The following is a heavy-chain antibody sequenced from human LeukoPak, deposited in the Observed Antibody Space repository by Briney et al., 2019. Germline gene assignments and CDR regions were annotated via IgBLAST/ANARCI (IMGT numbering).Heavy chain of an antibody. J-gene: IGHJ6*02. CDR3: ARVSRGGYPYYYYYGMDV. CDR2: IYSGGST. CDR1: GFTVSSNY. V-gene: IGHV3-53*04. Sequence: PGGSLRLSCAASGFTVSSNYMSWVRQAPGKGLEWVSVIYSGGSTYYADSVKGRFTISRHNSKNTLYLQMNSLRAEDTAVYYCARVSRGGYPYYYYYGMDVWGQGTTVTVPS. D-gene: IGHD3-10*01.